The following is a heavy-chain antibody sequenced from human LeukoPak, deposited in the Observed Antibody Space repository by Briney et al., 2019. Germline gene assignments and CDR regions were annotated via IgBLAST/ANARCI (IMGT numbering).Heavy chain of an antibody. CDR3: ARDPSYGLGSFGVGYYYYYMDV. D-gene: IGHD3-10*01. V-gene: IGHV1-18*01. CDR1: GYTFTSYG. CDR2: ISAYNGNT. J-gene: IGHJ6*03. Sequence: ASVKVSCKASGYTFTSYGISWVRQAPGQGLEWMGWISAYNGNTNYAQKLQGRVTMTTDTSTSTAYMELSRLRSDDTAVYYCARDPSYGLGSFGVGYYYYYMDVWGKGTTVTVSS.